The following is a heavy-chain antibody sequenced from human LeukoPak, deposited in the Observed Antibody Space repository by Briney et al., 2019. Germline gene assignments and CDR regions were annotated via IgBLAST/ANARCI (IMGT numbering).Heavy chain of an antibody. CDR2: ISYDGSNK. J-gene: IGHJ4*02. V-gene: IGHV3-30*18. D-gene: IGHD2-21*02. CDR3: ANLDCGGDCYSDS. CDR1: GFTFSSYG. Sequence: GGSLRLSCAASGFTFSSYGMHWVRQAPGKGLEWVAVISYDGSNKYSADSVKGRFTISRDNSKNTLFLQMNSLRAEDTAVCYCANLDCGGDCYSDSWGQGTLVTVSS.